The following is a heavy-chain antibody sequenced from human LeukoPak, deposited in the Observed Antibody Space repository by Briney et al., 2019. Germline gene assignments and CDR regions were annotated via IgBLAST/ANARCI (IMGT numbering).Heavy chain of an antibody. D-gene: IGHD3-10*01. Sequence: GGSLRLSCVASGFTFSNYAMHWVRQAPGKGLEWVAVISKDGNDKYYADPVKGRFTISRDNSKNTLYLQMNSLKPEDTALYYCAKDAYYSSGTYADYWGQGTLVTVSS. CDR1: GFTFSNYA. CDR2: ISKDGNDK. J-gene: IGHJ4*02. CDR3: AKDAYYSSGTYADY. V-gene: IGHV3-30*18.